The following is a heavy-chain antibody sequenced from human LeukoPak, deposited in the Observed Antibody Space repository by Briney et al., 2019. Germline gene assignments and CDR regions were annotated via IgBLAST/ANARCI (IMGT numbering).Heavy chain of an antibody. Sequence: SETLSLTCTVSGGSISRYYWSWIRQPPGKGLEWIGHIYYSGSTNYNPSLKSRITISVDTSKNQFSLKLSSVTAADTAVYYCAGTYYDFWSGYQDAYYGMDVWGQGTTVTVSS. D-gene: IGHD3-3*01. CDR1: GGSISRYY. CDR3: AGTYYDFWSGYQDAYYGMDV. J-gene: IGHJ6*02. V-gene: IGHV4-59*01. CDR2: IYYSGST.